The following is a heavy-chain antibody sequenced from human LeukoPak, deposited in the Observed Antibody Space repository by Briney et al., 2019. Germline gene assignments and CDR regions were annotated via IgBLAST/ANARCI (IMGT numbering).Heavy chain of an antibody. V-gene: IGHV1-8*01. CDR2: MNPNSGNT. D-gene: IGHD3-22*01. J-gene: IGHJ4*02. CDR1: GYTFTSYD. CDR3: ARINYYDSSGLLGTFDY. Sequence: ASVKVSCKASGYTFTSYDINWVRQATGQGLEWMGWMNPNSGNTGYAQKFQGRVTMTRNTSISTAYMELRSLRSDDTAVYYCARINYYDSSGLLGTFDYWGQGTLVTVSS.